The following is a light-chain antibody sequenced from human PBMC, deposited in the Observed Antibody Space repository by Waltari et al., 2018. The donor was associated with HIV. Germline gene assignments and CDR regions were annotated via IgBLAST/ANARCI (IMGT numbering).Light chain of an antibody. J-gene: IGLJ2*01. CDR3: QSTFGTGTII. V-gene: IGLV3-25*03. CDR1: LHDRM. CDR2: RDG. Sequence: SFELTQPPSVSVSPGQTARITCSGLHDRMGAWYQIKSGQAPSMIIFRDGQRPSWIPTRFSGSRSGTRLTLTITGVQDDDEAEYVCQSTFGTGTIIFGAGT.